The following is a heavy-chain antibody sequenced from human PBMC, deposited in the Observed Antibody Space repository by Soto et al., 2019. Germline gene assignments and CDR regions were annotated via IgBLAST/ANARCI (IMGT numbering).Heavy chain of an antibody. CDR3: VSDYDSGGYIGY. CDR1: GGSISTADYY. CDR2: IYYRGST. V-gene: IGHV4-30-4*01. Sequence: PSETLSLTCNVSGGSISTADYYWSWIRQPPGKGLEWIGYIYYRGSTYYNPSLESRVAISIDTSKNQFSLNLMSVTAADTAVYYCVSDYDSGGYIGYWGQGTLVTVSS. J-gene: IGHJ4*02. D-gene: IGHD3-22*01.